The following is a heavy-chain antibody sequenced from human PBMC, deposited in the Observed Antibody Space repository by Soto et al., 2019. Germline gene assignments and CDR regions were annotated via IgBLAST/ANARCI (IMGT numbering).Heavy chain of an antibody. D-gene: IGHD4-17*01. CDR2: IKQDGSEK. J-gene: IGHJ4*02. V-gene: IGHV3-7*04. CDR3: ARDLASTTIPNY. Sequence: GGSLRLSCAASGVTFSSYWMSWVRQAPGKGLEWVANIKQDGSEKYYVASVKGRFTISRDNAKNSLYLQMNSLRAEDTAVYYCARDLASTTIPNYWGQGALVTVSS. CDR1: GVTFSSYW.